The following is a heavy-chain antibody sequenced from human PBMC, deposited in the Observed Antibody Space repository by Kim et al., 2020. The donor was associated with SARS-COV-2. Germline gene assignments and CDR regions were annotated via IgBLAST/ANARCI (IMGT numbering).Heavy chain of an antibody. V-gene: IGHV1-69*06. D-gene: IGHD3-22*01. CDR3: ARVGRGSSGYYYGYYY. CDR1: GGTFSSYA. Sequence: SVKVSCKASGGTFSSYAISWVRQAPGQGLEWMGGIIPIFGTANYAQKFQGRVTITADKSTSTAYMELSSLRSEDTAVYYCARVGRGSSGYYYGYYYWGQGTLVTVSS. CDR2: IIPIFGTA. J-gene: IGHJ4*02.